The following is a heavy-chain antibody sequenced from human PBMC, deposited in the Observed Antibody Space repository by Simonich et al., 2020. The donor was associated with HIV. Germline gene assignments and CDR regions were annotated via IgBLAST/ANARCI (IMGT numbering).Heavy chain of an antibody. J-gene: IGHJ4*02. Sequence: EVHLVESGGGLVQPGGSLRLSWAASGFSFSNYWMPWVRQAPGKGLEWVANIKQEGSGKYYVDSVKGRFTISRDNAKNSLYLQMNSLRAEDTAVYYCARGWDGSSSFLDDYWGQGTLVTVSS. CDR1: GFSFSNYW. CDR3: ARGWDGSSSFLDDY. V-gene: IGHV3-7*01. D-gene: IGHD6-6*01. CDR2: IKQEGSGK.